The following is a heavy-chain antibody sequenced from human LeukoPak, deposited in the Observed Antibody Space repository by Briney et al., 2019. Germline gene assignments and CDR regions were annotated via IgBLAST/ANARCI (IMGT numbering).Heavy chain of an antibody. V-gene: IGHV3-23*01. CDR2: VSVTGGST. Sequence: GGSLRLSCAVSGFTFSSYAMSWVRQAPGKGLEWVSAVSVTGGSTYYGDSVKGRFTISRDNSKNTLYLQMNSLRAEDTAVYYCAKDPNNYDFWSGFNWFAPWGQGTLVTVSS. CDR3: AKDPNNYDFWSGFNWFAP. D-gene: IGHD3-3*01. CDR1: GFTFSSYA. J-gene: IGHJ5*02.